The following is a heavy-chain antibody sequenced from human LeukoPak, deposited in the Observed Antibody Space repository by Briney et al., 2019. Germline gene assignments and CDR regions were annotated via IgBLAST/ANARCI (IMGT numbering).Heavy chain of an antibody. V-gene: IGHV1-8*01. D-gene: IGHD2-2*02. CDR3: ARYRVVVPAAITHRYPYGMDV. Sequence: ASVKVSCKASGYTFTSYDINWVRQATGQGLEWMGWMNPNSGNTGYAQKFQGRVTMTRNTSISTAHMELSSLRSEDTAVYYCARYRVVVPAAITHRYPYGMDVWGQGTTVTVSS. CDR2: MNPNSGNT. CDR1: GYTFTSYD. J-gene: IGHJ6*02.